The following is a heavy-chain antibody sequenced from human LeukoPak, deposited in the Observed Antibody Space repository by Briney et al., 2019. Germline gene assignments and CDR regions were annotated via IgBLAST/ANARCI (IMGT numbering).Heavy chain of an antibody. V-gene: IGHV4-31*03. CDR3: ARGAFNYYDTIGYSNDAFDI. D-gene: IGHD3-22*01. Sequence: SETLSLTCTVSGGSISSGGHYWRWLRQHPGKGLEWIAYISYSGSTYYNPSLKSRIIISVDTSKNRFSLKLSSVTAADTAVYFCARGAFNYYDTIGYSNDAFDIWGQGTMVTVSS. J-gene: IGHJ3*02. CDR2: ISYSGST. CDR1: GGSISSGGHY.